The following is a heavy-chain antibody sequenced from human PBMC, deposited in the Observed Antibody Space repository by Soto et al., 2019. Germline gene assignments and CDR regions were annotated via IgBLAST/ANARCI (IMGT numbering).Heavy chain of an antibody. CDR2: IYYSGST. Sequence: QVQLQESGPGLVKPSETLSLTCTVSGGSISSYYWSWIRQPPGKGLEWIGYIYYSGSTNYNPSLKSRVTISVDTSKNQCSLKLSSVTAADTAVYYCARGYCSSTSCPLFDYWGQGTLVTVSS. V-gene: IGHV4-59*01. CDR1: GGSISSYY. J-gene: IGHJ4*02. D-gene: IGHD2-2*01. CDR3: ARGYCSSTSCPLFDY.